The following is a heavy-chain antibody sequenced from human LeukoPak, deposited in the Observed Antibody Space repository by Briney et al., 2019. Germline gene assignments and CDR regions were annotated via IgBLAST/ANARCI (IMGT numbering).Heavy chain of an antibody. Sequence: ASVEVSCKASGYTFTSYAMHWVRQAPGQRLEWMGWMNPNSGDTDYAQKFQGRVTITRNTSISTAYMELSSLRSEDTAVYYCARGWGSSGYYYLIHYYYYMDVWGKGTTVTVSS. V-gene: IGHV1-8*03. CDR2: MNPNSGDT. D-gene: IGHD3-22*01. CDR3: ARGWGSSGYYYLIHYYYYMDV. J-gene: IGHJ6*03. CDR1: GYTFTSYA.